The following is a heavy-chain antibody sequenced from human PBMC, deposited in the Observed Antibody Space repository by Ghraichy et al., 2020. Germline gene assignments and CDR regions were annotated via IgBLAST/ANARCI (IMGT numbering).Heavy chain of an antibody. CDR2: ISSSSSYI. D-gene: IGHD2-21*02. CDR1: GFTFSSYS. Sequence: GGSLRLSCAASGFTFSSYSMNWVRQAPGKGLEWVSSISSSSSYIYYADSVKGRFTISRDNAKNSLYLQMNSLRAEDTAVYYCARVSYCGGDCYGLDYWGQGTLVTVSS. CDR3: ARVSYCGGDCYGLDY. V-gene: IGHV3-21*01. J-gene: IGHJ4*02.